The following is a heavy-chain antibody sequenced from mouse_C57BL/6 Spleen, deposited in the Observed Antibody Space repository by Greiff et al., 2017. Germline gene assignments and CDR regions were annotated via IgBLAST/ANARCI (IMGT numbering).Heavy chain of an antibody. V-gene: IGHV10-1*01. D-gene: IGHD2-1*01. Sequence: EVKLVESGGGLVQPKGSLKLSCAASGFSFNTYAMNWVRQAPGKGLEWVARIRSKSNNYATYYADSVKDRFTISRDDSESMLYLQMNNLKTEDTAMYYCVRRGVRDAMDYWGQGTSVTVSS. J-gene: IGHJ4*01. CDR3: VRRGVRDAMDY. CDR2: IRSKSNNYAT. CDR1: GFSFNTYA.